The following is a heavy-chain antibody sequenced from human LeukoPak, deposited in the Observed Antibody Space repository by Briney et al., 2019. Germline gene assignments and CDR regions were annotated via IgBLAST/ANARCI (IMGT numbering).Heavy chain of an antibody. D-gene: IGHD2-21*02. J-gene: IGHJ5*02. V-gene: IGHV4-59*08. CDR1: GGSISSYY. CDR2: IFYTGST. Sequence: SETLSLTCTVSGGSISSYYWSWIRQPPGKGLEWIGYIFYTGSTNYNPSLKSRVTISVDTSKNQFFLKLSSVTAADTAVYYCARASGDYEGSWFDPWGQGTLVTVSS. CDR3: ARASGDYEGSWFDP.